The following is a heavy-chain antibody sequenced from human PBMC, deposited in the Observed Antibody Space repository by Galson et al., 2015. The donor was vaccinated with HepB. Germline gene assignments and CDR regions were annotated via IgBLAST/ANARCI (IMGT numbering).Heavy chain of an antibody. J-gene: IGHJ6*02. V-gene: IGHV4-31*03. CDR2: IYYSGST. Sequence: TLSLTCTVSGGSISSGGYYWSWIRQHPGKGLEWIGYIYYSGSTYYNPSLKSRVTISVDTSKNQFSLKLSSVTAADTAVYYCARATAAAGAVDYYYYGMDVWGQGTTVTVSS. D-gene: IGHD6-13*01. CDR3: ARATAAAGAVDYYYYGMDV. CDR1: GGSISSGGYY.